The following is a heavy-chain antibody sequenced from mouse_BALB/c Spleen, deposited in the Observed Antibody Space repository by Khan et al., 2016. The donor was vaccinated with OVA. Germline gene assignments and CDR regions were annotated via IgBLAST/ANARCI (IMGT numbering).Heavy chain of an antibody. CDR1: GYNIKDIY. V-gene: IGHV14-3*02. Sequence: VQLQQSGAELVKPAASLKLSCTASGYNIKDIYIHWVQQRPEKGLERIRRTDPANGNTKYDPKFPGKATITADTSSNTAYLQLSSLTSEDAADYYCRISTINAWGQGTTRTVSS. J-gene: IGHJ2*01. CDR3: RISTINA. CDR2: TDPANGNT.